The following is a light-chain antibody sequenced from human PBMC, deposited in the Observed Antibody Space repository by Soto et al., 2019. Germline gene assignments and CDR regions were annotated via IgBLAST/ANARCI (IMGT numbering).Light chain of an antibody. J-gene: IGKJ4*01. Sequence: DLQMTQSPSSLSASVGDRVTITCRASQSISRYLNWYQQKPGKAPKILISAASSLVSGVPSKFSGSGSGTDFTLTISSLQPEDFATYYCQQTYSTPLTFGGGTKVEIK. V-gene: IGKV1-39*01. CDR3: QQTYSTPLT. CDR2: AAS. CDR1: QSISRY.